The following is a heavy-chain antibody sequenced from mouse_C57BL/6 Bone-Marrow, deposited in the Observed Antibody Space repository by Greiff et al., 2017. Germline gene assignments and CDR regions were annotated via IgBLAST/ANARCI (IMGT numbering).Heavy chain of an antibody. D-gene: IGHD1-1*01. V-gene: IGHV1-15*01. Sequence: QVQLQQSGAELVRPGASVTLSCKASGYTFTDYEMHWVKQTPVHGLEWIGAIDPETGGTAYNQKFKGKAILTADKSSSTAYMELRSLTSEDSAVYYCTRSRITKRYYAMDYWGQGTSVTVSS. CDR2: IDPETGGT. CDR3: TRSRITKRYYAMDY. CDR1: GYTFTDYE. J-gene: IGHJ4*01.